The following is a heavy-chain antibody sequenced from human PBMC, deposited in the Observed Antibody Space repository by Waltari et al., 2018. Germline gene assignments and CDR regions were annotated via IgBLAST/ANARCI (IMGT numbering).Heavy chain of an antibody. D-gene: IGHD6-19*01. J-gene: IGHJ3*02. CDR3: ARDGSSGWYPGRAFDI. V-gene: IGHV4-59*12. CDR2: IYYSGST. Sequence: QVQLQESGPGLVKPSETMSLTCTVSGGSISSYYWSWIRQPPGKGLEWIGYIYYSGSTNYNPSLKSRVTISVDTSKNQFSLKLSSVTAADTAVYYCARDGSSGWYPGRAFDIWGQGTMVTVSS. CDR1: GGSISSYY.